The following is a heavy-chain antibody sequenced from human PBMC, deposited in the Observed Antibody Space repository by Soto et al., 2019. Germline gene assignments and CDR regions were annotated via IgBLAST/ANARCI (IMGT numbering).Heavy chain of an antibody. CDR2: INAGNGNT. CDR3: ARVLSRSHGSLSGY. CDR1: GYTFTSYA. D-gene: IGHD3-16*02. V-gene: IGHV1-3*01. J-gene: IGHJ4*02. Sequence: QVQLVQSGAEVKKPGASVKVSCKASGYTFTSYAMHWVRQAPGQRLEWMGWINAGNGNTKYSQKFQGRVTITRDTSASTAYMELSSLRSEDTAVYYCARVLSRSHGSLSGYWGQGTLVTVSS.